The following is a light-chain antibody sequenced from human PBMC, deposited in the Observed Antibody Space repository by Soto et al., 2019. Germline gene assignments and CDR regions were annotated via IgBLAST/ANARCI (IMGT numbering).Light chain of an antibody. CDR3: QQYDVWWT. V-gene: IGKV3-15*01. J-gene: IGKJ1*01. Sequence: PGERATLSCRASQTIGSNLAWYQQKPGQTPRLLIFNASTRAAGIPTRFSGRGYGPDFTLTINSLQSEDFAVYYCQQYDVWWTFGQGTKVDI. CDR1: QTIGSN. CDR2: NAS.